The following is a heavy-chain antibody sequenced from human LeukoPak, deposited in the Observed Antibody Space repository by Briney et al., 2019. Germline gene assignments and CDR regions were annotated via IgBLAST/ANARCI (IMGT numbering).Heavy chain of an antibody. Sequence: GGSLRLSCAASGFTFSSYSMNWVRQAPGKGLEWVSSISSSSSYIYYADSVKGRFTISRDNAKNSLYLQMNSLRAEDTAVYYCARDGSIAARRFCFDYWGQGNLVTVSS. J-gene: IGHJ4*02. CDR2: ISSSSSYI. V-gene: IGHV3-21*01. CDR3: ARDGSIAARRFCFDY. D-gene: IGHD6-6*01. CDR1: GFTFSSYS.